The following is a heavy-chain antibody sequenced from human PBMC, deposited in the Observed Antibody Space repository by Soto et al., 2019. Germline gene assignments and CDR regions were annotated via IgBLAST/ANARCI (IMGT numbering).Heavy chain of an antibody. J-gene: IGHJ3*02. CDR3: ARDDGYSGAFDI. CDR1: GGTFSSYA. CDR2: IIPIFGTA. Sequence: SVKVSCKASGGTFSSYAISWVRQAPGQGLEWMGGIIPIFGTANYAQKFQGRVTITADKSTSTAYMELSSRRSEDTAVYYCARDDGYSGAFDIWGQGTMVTVSS. D-gene: IGHD2-15*01. V-gene: IGHV1-69*06.